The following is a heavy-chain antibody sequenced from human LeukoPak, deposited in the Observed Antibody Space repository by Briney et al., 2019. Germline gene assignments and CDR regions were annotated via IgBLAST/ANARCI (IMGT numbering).Heavy chain of an antibody. D-gene: IGHD4-17*01. CDR2: IKQDGSEK. Sequence: GGSLRLSCAASGFTFSSYWMSWVRQAPGKGLEWVANIKQDGSEKYYVDSVKGRFTISRDNAKNSLYLQMNSLRAEDTAVYYCARASIHVDYGAYAFDIWGQGTMVTVSS. CDR3: ARASIHVDYGAYAFDI. J-gene: IGHJ3*02. V-gene: IGHV3-7*03. CDR1: GFTFSSYW.